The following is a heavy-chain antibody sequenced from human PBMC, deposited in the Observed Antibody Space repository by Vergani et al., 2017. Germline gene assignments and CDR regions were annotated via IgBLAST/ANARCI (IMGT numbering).Heavy chain of an antibody. D-gene: IGHD5-24*01. CDR3: ARGTVGLQGRFLDY. V-gene: IGHV4-31*03. Sequence: QVQLQESGPGLVKPSQTLYLTCTVSGGSISSGGYYWSWIRQHPGKGLEWNGYIYYSGSTYYNPSLKSRVTISVDTSKNQFSLKLSSVTAADTAVYYCARGTVGLQGRFLDYWGQGTLVTVSS. J-gene: IGHJ4*02. CDR1: GGSISSGGYY. CDR2: IYYSGST.